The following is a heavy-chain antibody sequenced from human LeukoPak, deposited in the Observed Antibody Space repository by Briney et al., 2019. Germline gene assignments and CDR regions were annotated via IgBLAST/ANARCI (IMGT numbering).Heavy chain of an antibody. CDR1: GFPISSGYY. J-gene: IGHJ4*02. CDR3: AREAERRIVN. Sequence: SKTLSLTCVVSGFPISSGYYWGWIRQPPGKGLEWIANIHVSGTTFYNSSLNSRVAISIDTSKNQFSLKLSSVTAADTAVYCAREAERRIVNWGRGTLVTVSS. V-gene: IGHV4-38-2*02. D-gene: IGHD1-1*01. CDR2: IHVSGTT.